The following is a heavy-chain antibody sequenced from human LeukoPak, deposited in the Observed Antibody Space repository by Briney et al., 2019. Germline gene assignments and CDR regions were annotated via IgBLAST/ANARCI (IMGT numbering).Heavy chain of an antibody. CDR1: GFTFGSYW. D-gene: IGHD1/OR15-1a*01. J-gene: IGHJ4*02. CDR3: ARGGSYWNTYYFDY. CDR2: IKQDGSEK. V-gene: IGHV3-7*01. Sequence: PGGSLRLSCAGSGFTFGSYWMSWVRQAPGKGLEWVANIKQDGSEKSYVDSVKGRFTISRDNAENSLYLQMNSLRAEDSAVYYCARGGSYWNTYYFDYGGQGTLVTVS.